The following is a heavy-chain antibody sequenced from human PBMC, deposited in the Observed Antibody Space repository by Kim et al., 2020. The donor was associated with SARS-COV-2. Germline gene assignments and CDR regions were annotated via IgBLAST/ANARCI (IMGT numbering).Heavy chain of an antibody. V-gene: IGHV3-21*01. Sequence: SVKGRLNISRDNAKNSLYLQMNSLRAEDTAVYYCARDTYYYDSSGYQDYWGQGTLVTVSS. D-gene: IGHD3-22*01. J-gene: IGHJ4*02. CDR3: ARDTYYYDSSGYQDY.